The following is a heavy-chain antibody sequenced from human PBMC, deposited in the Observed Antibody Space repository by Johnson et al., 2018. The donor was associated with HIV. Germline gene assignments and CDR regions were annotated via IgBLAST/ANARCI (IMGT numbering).Heavy chain of an antibody. CDR2: IYSGGTT. V-gene: IGHV3-66*01. D-gene: IGHD5-24*01. J-gene: IGHJ3*01. CDR3: AKDVGDGYNRWGAFDF. CDR1: GFTVSSNY. Sequence: VQLLESGGGLVQPGGSLRLSCAASGFTVSSNYMSWVRQAPGKGLEWVSIIYSGGTTNYADSVKGRFTISRDTSQNTVFLQMNSLRAEDAAVYYCAKDVGDGYNRWGAFDFWGQGTMVTVSS.